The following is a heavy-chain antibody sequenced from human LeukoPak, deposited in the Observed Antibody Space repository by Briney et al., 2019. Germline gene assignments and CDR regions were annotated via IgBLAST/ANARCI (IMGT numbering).Heavy chain of an antibody. J-gene: IGHJ4*02. CDR2: TYYRSQWFT. D-gene: IGHD1-26*01. Sequence: SQTLSLTCAISGDSVSSDSAAWNWIRQSRSRGLECLGRTYYRSQWFTDCVGSVQRRIIIHPDTSKTQFSLQLNPVTPEETADYYCARARSGSYRDFWGQGTRLSLPS. CDR1: GDSVSSDSAA. V-gene: IGHV6-1*01. CDR3: ARARSGSYRDF.